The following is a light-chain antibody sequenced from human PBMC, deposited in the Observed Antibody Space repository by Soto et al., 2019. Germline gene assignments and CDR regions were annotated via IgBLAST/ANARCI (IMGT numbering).Light chain of an antibody. CDR2: WAS. CDR3: QQYYSTPWT. Sequence: DIVMTQSPDSLAVSLGERATINCKSSQSVLYSSNNKNYLAWYQQKPGQPPKLLIYWASTRESGVPDRFSGSGSGKEFPLTLSSLQAEDVAVYYCQQYYSTPWTFGQGTKVEIK. V-gene: IGKV4-1*01. J-gene: IGKJ1*01. CDR1: QSVLYSSNNKNY.